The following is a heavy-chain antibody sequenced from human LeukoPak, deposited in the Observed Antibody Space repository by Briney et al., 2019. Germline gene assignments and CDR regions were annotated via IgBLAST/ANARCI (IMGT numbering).Heavy chain of an antibody. D-gene: IGHD1-1*01. J-gene: IGHJ4*02. Sequence: ASVKVSCKASGYTFTSYYMHWVRQAPGQGLEWMGIINPNSGGTNYAQKFQGWVTMTRDTSISTAYMELSRLRSDDTAVYYCARGPTGNDVVGWGCYFDYWGQGTLVTVSS. CDR1: GYTFTSYY. CDR2: INPNSGGT. V-gene: IGHV1-2*04. CDR3: ARGPTGNDVVGWGCYFDY.